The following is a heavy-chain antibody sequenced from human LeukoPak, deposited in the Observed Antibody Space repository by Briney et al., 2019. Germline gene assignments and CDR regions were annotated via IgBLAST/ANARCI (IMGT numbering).Heavy chain of an antibody. V-gene: IGHV3-7*05. D-gene: IGHD5-24*01. Sequence: GGSLRLSCAASGFTFSGYSMSWVRQAPGKGLEWVANIKQDGSEKYYVESVKGRFTISRDNAKNSLYLQMNSLRVEDTAVYYCARVRDAYNRPVVYFDYWGQGTLVTVSS. CDR3: ARVRDAYNRPVVYFDY. CDR2: IKQDGSEK. J-gene: IGHJ4*02. CDR1: GFTFSGYS.